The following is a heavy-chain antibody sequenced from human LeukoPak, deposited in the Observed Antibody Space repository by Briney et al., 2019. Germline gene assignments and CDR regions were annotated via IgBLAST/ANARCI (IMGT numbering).Heavy chain of an antibody. D-gene: IGHD6-19*01. CDR2: MNPNSGNT. J-gene: IGHJ4*02. Sequence: ASVKVSCKASRYTFTSYDINWVRQATGQGLEWMGWMNPNSGNTGYAQKFQGRVTITRNTSISTAYMELSSLRSEDTAVYYCARGRSTIAVAGHFDYWGQGTLVTVSS. CDR3: ARGRSTIAVAGHFDY. V-gene: IGHV1-8*03. CDR1: RYTFTSYD.